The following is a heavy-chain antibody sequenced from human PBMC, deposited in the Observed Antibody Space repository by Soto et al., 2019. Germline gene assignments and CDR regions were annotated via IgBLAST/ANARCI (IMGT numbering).Heavy chain of an antibody. V-gene: IGHV3-30-3*01. D-gene: IGHD6-19*01. J-gene: IGHJ4*02. CDR2: ISYDGSNK. Sequence: QVQLVESGGGVVQPGRSLRLSCAASGFTFSSYSMHWVRQAPGKGLEWVAVISYDGSNKYYADSVKGRFTISRDNSKNTLYLQMNSLRAEDTAVYYCARGAGIVVAGTSFDDWGQGTLVTVSS. CDR1: GFTFSSYS. CDR3: ARGAGIVVAGTSFDD.